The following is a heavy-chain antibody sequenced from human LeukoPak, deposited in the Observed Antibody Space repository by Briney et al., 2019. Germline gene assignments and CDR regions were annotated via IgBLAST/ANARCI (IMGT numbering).Heavy chain of an antibody. J-gene: IGHJ3*02. CDR3: ARGDDSSGSI. CDR2: IYYSGST. CDR1: GGSISSGDYY. Sequence: PLQTLSLSCTVSGGSISSGDYYWSSIRQPPGKGLEWIGYIYYSGSTYYNPSLKSRVTISVDTSKNQFSLKLSSVTAADTAVYCCARGDDSSGSIWGQGTMVTVSS. V-gene: IGHV4-30-4*08. D-gene: IGHD3-22*01.